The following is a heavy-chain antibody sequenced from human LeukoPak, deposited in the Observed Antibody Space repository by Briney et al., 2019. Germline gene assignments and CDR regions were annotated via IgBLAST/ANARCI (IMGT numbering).Heavy chain of an antibody. J-gene: IGHJ3*02. V-gene: IGHV3-23*05. CDR3: ARRINGAFDI. CDR1: GFNFGSYD. Sequence: GGSLRLSCAASGFNFGSYDMNWVRQAPGKGLEYLSTINTDGSNTWYADSVKGRFTTSRDNSKNTVFLHMNNLGHEDTATYYCARRINGAFDIWGQVKMVSVSS. CDR2: INTDGSNT.